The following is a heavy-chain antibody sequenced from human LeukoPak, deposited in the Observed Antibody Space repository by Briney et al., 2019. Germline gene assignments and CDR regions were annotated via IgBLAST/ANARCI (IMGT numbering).Heavy chain of an antibody. Sequence: SETLSLTCAVYGGSFSGYYWTWIRQPPGKGLGWIGKINHSGITNYNPSLKSRVTISVDTSKNQFSLKLSSVTAADTAAYYCARVPPRSYDFWSDYQPVSYWGQGTLVTVSS. CDR1: GGSFSGYY. CDR2: INHSGIT. J-gene: IGHJ4*02. D-gene: IGHD3-3*01. CDR3: ARVPPRSYDFWSDYQPVSY. V-gene: IGHV4-34*01.